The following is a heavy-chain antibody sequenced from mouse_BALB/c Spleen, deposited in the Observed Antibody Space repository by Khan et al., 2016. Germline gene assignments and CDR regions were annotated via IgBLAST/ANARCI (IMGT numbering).Heavy chain of an antibody. D-gene: IGHD2-10*01. CDR2: IWGDGST. V-gene: IGHV2-6-7*01. J-gene: IGHJ4*01. Sequence: QVQLKQSGPGLVAPSQSLSITCTVSGFSLTGYGVNWVRQPPGKGLEWLGMIWGDGSTDYNSALTSRLKLSKDNSKSQVFLKMNSLQTDDTARYYCARAYYGNYREAMDYWGHGTSVTVSS. CDR1: GFSLTGYG. CDR3: ARAYYGNYREAMDY.